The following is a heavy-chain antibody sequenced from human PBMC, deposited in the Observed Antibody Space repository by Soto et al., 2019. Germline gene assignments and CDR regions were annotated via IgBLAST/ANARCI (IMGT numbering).Heavy chain of an antibody. D-gene: IGHD2-8*01. CDR1: VDGMSIYV. J-gene: IGHJ6*02. V-gene: IGHV1-69*06. CDR3: AGAPYCTNGVCGYYYYYGMDV. CDR2: IIPIFGTA. Sequence: SAKACCKACVDGMSIYVIGCLLLTPGQGLEWMGGIIPIFGTANYAQKFQGGVTITADKSTSTAYMELSSLRSEDTAVYYCAGAPYCTNGVCGYYYYYGMDVWGQGTTVTVSS.